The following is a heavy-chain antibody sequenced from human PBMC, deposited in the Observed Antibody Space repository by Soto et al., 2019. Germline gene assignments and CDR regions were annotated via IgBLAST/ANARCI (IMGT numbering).Heavy chain of an antibody. CDR1: GFTFRSYA. Sequence: GGSLRLSCAASGFTFRSYAMSWVRQAPGKWLEWVSDISGSGGRTDYADSVKDRFTISRDNSKNTLYLPMNSLKTEETTGSYRAKSPLIAVAANWFDPWGQGTLVSVAS. V-gene: IGHV3-23*01. J-gene: IGHJ5*02. CDR3: AKSPLIAVAANWFDP. CDR2: ISGSGGRT. D-gene: IGHD6-19*01.